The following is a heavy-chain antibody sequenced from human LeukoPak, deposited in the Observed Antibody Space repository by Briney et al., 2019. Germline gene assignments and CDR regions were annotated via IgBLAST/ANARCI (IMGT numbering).Heavy chain of an antibody. J-gene: IGHJ3*02. V-gene: IGHV3-30-3*01. CDR2: ISYDGSNK. CDR3: AKVRSSSGWVYDAFDI. CDR1: GFTFSYYA. Sequence: GGSLRLSCAASGFTFSYYAMHWVRQALGKGLEWVAVISYDGSNKYYADSVKGRFTISRDNSKNTLYLQMNSLRAEDTAVFYCAKVRSSSGWVYDAFDIWGQGTLVTVSS. D-gene: IGHD6-19*01.